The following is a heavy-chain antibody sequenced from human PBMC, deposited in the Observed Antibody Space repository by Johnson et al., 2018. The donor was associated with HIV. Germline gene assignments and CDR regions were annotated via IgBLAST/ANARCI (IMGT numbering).Heavy chain of an antibody. D-gene: IGHD1-7*01. CDR1: GFTVSSNY. V-gene: IGHV3-53*01. CDR2: IYSGGST. CDR3: AREGAWELRPVAVDI. J-gene: IGHJ3*02. Sequence: VQLVESGGGLIQPGGSLRLSCAASGFTVSSNYMSWVRQAPGKGLEWVSVIYSGGSTYYADSVKDRFTISRDNSKNTLYLQMNSLRAEDTAVYYCAREGAWELRPVAVDIWGQGTMVTVSS.